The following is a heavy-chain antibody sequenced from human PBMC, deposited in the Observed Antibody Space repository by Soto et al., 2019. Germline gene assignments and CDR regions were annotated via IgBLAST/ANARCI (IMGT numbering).Heavy chain of an antibody. V-gene: IGHV4-59*01. Sequence: SETLSLTCTVSGGSISSYYWSWIRQPPGKGLKWIGYIYYSESTNYNPSLKSRVTISVDTSKNQFSLKLSSVTAADTAVYYCARWGVNMAFDIWGQGTMVTVSS. CDR1: GGSISSYY. CDR3: ARWGVNMAFDI. J-gene: IGHJ3*02. CDR2: IYYSEST. D-gene: IGHD3-3*01.